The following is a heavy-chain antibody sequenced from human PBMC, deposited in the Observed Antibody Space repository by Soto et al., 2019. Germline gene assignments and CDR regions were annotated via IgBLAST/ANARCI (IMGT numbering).Heavy chain of an antibody. J-gene: IGHJ4*02. CDR1: GGYVGSGNFY. Sequence: SETLSLTCTVSGGYVGSGNFYWSWIRQPPGKGLEWIGDIYFSGSSFYNPSLKSRLTISLDMSKNQFSLKLSSVTAADTAVYYCARHPARASYFDYWGQGALVTVSS. CDR2: IYFSGSS. CDR3: ARHPARASYFDY. D-gene: IGHD6-6*01. V-gene: IGHV4-61*01.